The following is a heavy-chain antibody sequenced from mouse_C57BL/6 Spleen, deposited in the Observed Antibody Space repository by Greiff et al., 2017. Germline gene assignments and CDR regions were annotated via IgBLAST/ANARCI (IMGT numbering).Heavy chain of an antibody. Sequence: QVQLQQSGAELARPGASVKLSCKASGYTFTSYGISWVKQRTGQGLEWIGEIYPRSGNTYYNEKFKGKATLTADKSSSTAYRELRSLTSADSADYSCAKGGPKGAMGYWGQGTSVTVSS. D-gene: IGHD6-5*01. V-gene: IGHV1-81*01. CDR3: AKGGPKGAMGY. CDR1: GYTFTSYG. J-gene: IGHJ4*01. CDR2: IYPRSGNT.